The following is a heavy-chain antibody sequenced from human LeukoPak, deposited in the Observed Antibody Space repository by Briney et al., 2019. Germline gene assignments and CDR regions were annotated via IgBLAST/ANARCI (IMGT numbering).Heavy chain of an antibody. CDR2: ILPIFGTA. CDR1: GGTFSSYV. V-gene: IGHV1-69*13. J-gene: IGHJ5*02. CDR3: ARAEDQGRYFDWLPGFDP. Sequence: ASVKVSCKASGGTFSSYVINWVRQAPGQGLEWMGGILPIFGTAIYAQHFQGRLTITADESTNSAYMELNRLRSDDTAVYYCARAEDQGRYFDWLPGFDPWGQGTLVTVSS. D-gene: IGHD3-9*01.